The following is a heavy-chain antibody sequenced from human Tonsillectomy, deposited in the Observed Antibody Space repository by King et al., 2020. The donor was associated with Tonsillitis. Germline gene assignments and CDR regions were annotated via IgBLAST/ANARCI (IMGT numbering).Heavy chain of an antibody. Sequence: VQLVESGGGVVQPGRSLRLSCAASGFTFSSYGMHWVRQAPGKGLEWVAVIWYDGSNKYYADSVKGRFTISRDNSKNTLYLQMNSLRAEDTAVYYCARNRGEMATLDYWGQGTLVTVSS. CDR3: ARNRGEMATLDY. V-gene: IGHV3-33*01. D-gene: IGHD5-24*01. CDR2: IWYDGSNK. CDR1: GFTFSSYG. J-gene: IGHJ4*02.